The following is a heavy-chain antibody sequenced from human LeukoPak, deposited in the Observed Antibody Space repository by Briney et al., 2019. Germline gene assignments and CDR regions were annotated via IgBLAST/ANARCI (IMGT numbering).Heavy chain of an antibody. Sequence: AGSLRLSCAASGFSFGSHPMNWVRQAPGKGLEWVSGITGSGDYTYYIDYVQGRFTISRDNSKNMLFLQMNSLRAEDTVVYYCARGVMAARLYYFDYWGRGNLVTVSS. CDR3: ARGVMAARLYYFDY. CDR2: ITGSGDYT. D-gene: IGHD2-21*01. J-gene: IGHJ4*02. CDR1: GFSFGSHP. V-gene: IGHV3-23*01.